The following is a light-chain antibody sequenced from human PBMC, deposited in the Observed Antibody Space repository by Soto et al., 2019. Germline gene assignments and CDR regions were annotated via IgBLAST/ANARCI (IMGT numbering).Light chain of an antibody. CDR1: QAIRSY. CDR3: QMYNSAPPLT. CDR2: AAS. J-gene: IGKJ4*01. Sequence: DIQMTQSPSSLSASVGDRVTITCRASQAIRSYLAWYQQKPGRAPKLLIYAASTLQSGVPSRFRGSGSGTDFTLTITSLQPEDFATYYCQMYNSAPPLTFGGGTKLEIK. V-gene: IGKV1-27*01.